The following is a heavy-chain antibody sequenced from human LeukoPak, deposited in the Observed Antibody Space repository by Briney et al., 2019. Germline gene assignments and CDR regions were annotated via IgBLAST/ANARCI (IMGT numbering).Heavy chain of an antibody. D-gene: IGHD1-26*01. V-gene: IGHV1-2*02. CDR1: GYTFTGYY. CDR3: ARGRELLMIEDAFEI. CDR2: INPNSGGT. Sequence: ASVKVSCKASGYTFTGYYMHWVRQAPGQGLEWMGWINPNSGGTNYAQKFQGRVTMTRDTSISTAYMELSRLRSDDTAVYYYARGRELLMIEDAFEIWGQGTMVTVSS. J-gene: IGHJ3*02.